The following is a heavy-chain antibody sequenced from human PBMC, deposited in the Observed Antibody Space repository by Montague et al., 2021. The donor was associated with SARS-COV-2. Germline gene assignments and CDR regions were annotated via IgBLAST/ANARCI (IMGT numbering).Heavy chain of an antibody. V-gene: IGHV4-61*08. D-gene: IGHD3-22*01. CDR2: IHYSGNTYT. CDR1: GDSVSSGAYY. Sequence: SETLSLTCTVSGDSVSSGAYYWSWIRRPPGKGLEWIAYIHYSGNTYTKYNPSLESRVSISVDTSKNKFSLKLTSGSAADTAVYYCARESFDSSGLVWIDPWGQGTLVIVSS. J-gene: IGHJ5*02. CDR3: ARESFDSSGLVWIDP.